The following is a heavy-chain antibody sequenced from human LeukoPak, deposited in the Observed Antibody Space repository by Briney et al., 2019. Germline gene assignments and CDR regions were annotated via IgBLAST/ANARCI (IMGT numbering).Heavy chain of an antibody. CDR1: GGSFSGYY. V-gene: IGHV4-34*01. J-gene: IGHJ4*02. Sequence: PSETLSLTCAVYGGSFSGYYWSRIRQPPGKGLEWIGEINHSGSTNYNPSLKSRVTISVDTSKNQFSLKLSSVTAADTAVYYCARVRRSSGWYYLYFDYWGQGTLVTVSS. CDR2: INHSGST. CDR3: ARVRRSSGWYYLYFDY. D-gene: IGHD6-19*01.